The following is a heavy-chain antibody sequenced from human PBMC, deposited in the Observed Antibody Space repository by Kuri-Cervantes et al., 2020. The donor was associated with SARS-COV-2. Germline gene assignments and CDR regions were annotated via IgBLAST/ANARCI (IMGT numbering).Heavy chain of an antibody. CDR3: ARVLSGSYPADY. CDR1: GYTFTGYY. V-gene: IGHV1-2*02. Sequence: ASVKVSCKASGYTFTGYYMHWVRQAPGQGLEWMGWINPNSGGTNYAQKFQGRVTMTRDTSISTAYMELSRLRSDDTAVYYCARVLSGSYPADYWGQGTLVTVLL. D-gene: IGHD1-26*01. J-gene: IGHJ4*02. CDR2: INPNSGGT.